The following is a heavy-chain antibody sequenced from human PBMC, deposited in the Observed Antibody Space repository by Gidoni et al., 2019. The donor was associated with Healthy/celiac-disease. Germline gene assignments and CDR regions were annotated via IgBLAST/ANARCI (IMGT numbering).Heavy chain of an antibody. CDR3: ARGHQSSSWTNYYYYYMDV. CDR1: GGTFSSYA. D-gene: IGHD6-13*01. J-gene: IGHJ6*03. Sequence: QVQLVQSGAEVKKPGSSVKVSCKASGGTFSSYAISWVRQAPGQGLEWMGGIIPIFGTANYAQKFQGRVTITADESTSTAYMELSSLRSEDTAVYYCARGHQSSSWTNYYYYYMDVWGKGTTVTVSS. V-gene: IGHV1-69*01. CDR2: IIPIFGTA.